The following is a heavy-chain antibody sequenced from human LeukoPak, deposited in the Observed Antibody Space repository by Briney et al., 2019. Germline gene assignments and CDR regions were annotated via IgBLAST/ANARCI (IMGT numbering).Heavy chain of an antibody. CDR2: IYYSGST. Sequence: SETLSLTCTVSGGSISSSSYYWGWIRQPRGKGLEWIGSIYYSGSTYYNPSPKSRVTISVDTSKNQFSLKLSSVTAADTAVYYCAKRQWLVQVDAFDIWGQGTMVTVSS. D-gene: IGHD6-19*01. V-gene: IGHV4-39*01. J-gene: IGHJ3*02. CDR3: AKRQWLVQVDAFDI. CDR1: GGSISSSSYY.